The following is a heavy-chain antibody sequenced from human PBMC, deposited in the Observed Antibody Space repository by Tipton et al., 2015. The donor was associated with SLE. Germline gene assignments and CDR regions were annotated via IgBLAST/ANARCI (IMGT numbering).Heavy chain of an antibody. J-gene: IGHJ4*02. V-gene: IGHV4-39*01. CDR3: ARQDAVAGTDY. CDR2: IYYSGST. Sequence: TLSLTCTVSGGSISSSSYYWGWIRQPPGKGLEWIGSIYYSGSTYYNPSLKSRVTISVDTSKNQFSLKLSSVTAADTAVYYCARQDAVAGTDYWGQGTLVTVSS. CDR1: GGSISSSSYY. D-gene: IGHD6-19*01.